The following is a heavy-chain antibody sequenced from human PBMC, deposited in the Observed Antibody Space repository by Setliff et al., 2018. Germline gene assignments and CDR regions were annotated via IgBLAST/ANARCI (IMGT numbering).Heavy chain of an antibody. CDR1: GGSISSGVYY. CDR3: ARTGTYRYFDY. V-gene: IGHV4-39*01. J-gene: IGHJ4*02. D-gene: IGHD1-1*01. CDR2: IYYRGNT. Sequence: PSETLSLTCNVSGGSISSGVYYWAWIRQPPGKGLEWIGRIYYRGNTYYNASLKSRLTISVDTSKNQFSLKLRSVTDADTAVYYCARTGTYRYFDYWGQGTQVTGSS.